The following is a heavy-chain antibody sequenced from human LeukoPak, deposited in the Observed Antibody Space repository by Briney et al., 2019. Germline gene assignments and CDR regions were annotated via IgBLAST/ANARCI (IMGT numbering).Heavy chain of an antibody. J-gene: IGHJ6*03. Sequence: ASVKVSCKASGYTFTGYYMHWVRQAPGQGLEWMGWINPSSGGTNYAQKFQGRVTMTRDTSISTAYMELSRLRSDDTAVYYCARGKYSRAGYYMDVWGKGTTVTISS. D-gene: IGHD6-6*01. CDR2: INPSSGGT. CDR3: ARGKYSRAGYYMDV. CDR1: GYTFTGYY. V-gene: IGHV1-2*02.